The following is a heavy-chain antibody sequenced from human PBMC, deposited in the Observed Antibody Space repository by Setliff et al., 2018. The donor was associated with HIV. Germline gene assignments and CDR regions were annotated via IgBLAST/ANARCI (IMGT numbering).Heavy chain of an antibody. V-gene: IGHV1-2*02. CDR1: GYTFTDYF. J-gene: IGHJ4*02. Sequence: ASVKVSCKAYGYTFTDYFIHWMRQAPGQGLEWLGWVNPASGGSNYAQNFRGKVTMTRDTSISTAYMQVTRLTSDDTAVYYCANSRHFSGDYSFDYWGQGTLVTVSS. CDR3: ANSRHFSGDYSFDY. CDR2: VNPASGGS. D-gene: IGHD1-26*01.